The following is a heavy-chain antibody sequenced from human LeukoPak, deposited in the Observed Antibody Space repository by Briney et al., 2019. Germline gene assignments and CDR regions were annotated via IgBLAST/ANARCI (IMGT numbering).Heavy chain of an antibody. D-gene: IGHD4-11*01. J-gene: IGHJ6*02. CDR2: IYYSGST. V-gene: IGHV4-30-4*02. Sequence: PSETLSLTCTVSGGSVSNSDSYWSWTRQSPGKGLEWIGYIYYSGSTYYNPSLESRITISVDTSKNQFSLKLGSVTAADTAVYYCARDQYLHGMDVWGQGTTVTVSS. CDR1: GGSVSNSDSY. CDR3: ARDQYLHGMDV.